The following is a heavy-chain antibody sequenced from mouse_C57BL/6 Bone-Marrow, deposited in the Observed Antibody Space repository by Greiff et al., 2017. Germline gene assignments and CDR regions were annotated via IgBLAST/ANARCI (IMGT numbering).Heavy chain of an antibody. Sequence: QVQLQQSGPELVKPGASVKISCKASGYTFTDYYINWVKQRPGQGLEWIGWIFPGSGSTYYNEKFKGKAKLTVDKSSSTAYMLLSSLTSENSAVYFCERDYGSSLYFDYWGQGTTLTVSS. D-gene: IGHD1-1*01. CDR3: ERDYGSSLYFDY. CDR2: IFPGSGST. CDR1: GYTFTDYY. V-gene: IGHV1-75*01. J-gene: IGHJ2*01.